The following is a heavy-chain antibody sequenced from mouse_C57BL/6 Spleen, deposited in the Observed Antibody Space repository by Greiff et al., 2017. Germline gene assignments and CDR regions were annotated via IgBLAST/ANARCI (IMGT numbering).Heavy chain of an antibody. J-gene: IGHJ3*01. V-gene: IGHV1-50*01. D-gene: IGHD4-1*01. CDR1: GYTFTSYW. CDR2: IDPSDSYT. CDR3: ARRGLGREGWFAY. Sequence: VQLQQPGAELVKPGASVKLSCKASGYTFTSYWMQWVKQRPGQGLEWIGEIDPSDSYTNSNQKFKGKATLTVDPSSSTAYMQLSSLTSEDSAVFYCARRGLGREGWFAYWGQGTLVTVSA.